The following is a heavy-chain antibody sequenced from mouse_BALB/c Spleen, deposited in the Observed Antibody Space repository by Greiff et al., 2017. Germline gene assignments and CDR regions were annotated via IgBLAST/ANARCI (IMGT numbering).Heavy chain of an antibody. J-gene: IGHJ3*01. Sequence: EVQVVESGAELVKPGASVKLSCTASGFNIKDTYMHWVKQRPEQGLEWIGRIDPANGNTKYDPKFQGKATITADTSSNTAYLQLSSLTSEDTAVYYCARGYYDYDEDFAYWGQGTLVTVSA. CDR3: ARGYYDYDEDFAY. CDR2: IDPANGNT. V-gene: IGHV14-3*02. CDR1: GFNIKDTY. D-gene: IGHD2-4*01.